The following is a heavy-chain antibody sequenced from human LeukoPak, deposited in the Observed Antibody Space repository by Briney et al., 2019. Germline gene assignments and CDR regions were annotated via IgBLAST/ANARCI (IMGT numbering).Heavy chain of an antibody. Sequence: GGSLRLSCAASGFTFAGFAMSWVRQAPGKGLLWVSAISVSGGSTYSADSVKGRFTISRDNSKNMLYLQMNSLRAEDTAVYYCAKDFQMQPSGYFDLWGRGTLVTVSS. J-gene: IGHJ2*01. CDR3: AKDFQMQPSGYFDL. D-gene: IGHD5-24*01. V-gene: IGHV3-23*01. CDR1: GFTFAGFA. CDR2: ISVSGGST.